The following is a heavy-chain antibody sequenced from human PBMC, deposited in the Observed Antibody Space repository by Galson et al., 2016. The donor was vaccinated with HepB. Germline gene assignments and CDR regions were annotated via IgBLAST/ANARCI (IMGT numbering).Heavy chain of an antibody. CDR1: GFTFRNYA. CDR3: AKDLYPGGSPQDF. J-gene: IGHJ4*02. V-gene: IGHV3-23*01. CDR2: VSGSGAGT. D-gene: IGHD2-15*01. Sequence: SLRLSCAASGFTFRNYAMSWVRQAPGKGLEWVSTVSGSGAGTNYADLVKGRFTISRDNSKNTLFLQMNSLRAEDTAIYYCAKDLYPGGSPQDFWGQGTLVTVSS.